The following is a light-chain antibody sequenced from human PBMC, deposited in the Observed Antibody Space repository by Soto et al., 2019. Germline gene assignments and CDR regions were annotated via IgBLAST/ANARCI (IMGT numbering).Light chain of an antibody. Sequence: QSALTQPASVSASPGQSITISCTGTSSDIGGYTYVSWYQHHPGKAPRLMIYEVSSRPSGVSNRFSGSKSGNTASLTISGLQAEDEAQYYFSSYSSANTVIFGGGTKLTVL. V-gene: IGLV2-14*01. CDR3: SSYSSANTVI. CDR1: SSDIGGYTY. J-gene: IGLJ2*01. CDR2: EVS.